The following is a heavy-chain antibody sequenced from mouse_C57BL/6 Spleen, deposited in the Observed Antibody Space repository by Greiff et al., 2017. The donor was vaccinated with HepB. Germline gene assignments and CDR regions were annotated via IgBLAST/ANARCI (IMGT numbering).Heavy chain of an antibody. CDR3: ARSYDYDGGYYFDY. J-gene: IGHJ2*01. V-gene: IGHV1-59*01. D-gene: IGHD2-4*01. CDR2: IDPSDSYT. Sequence: QVQLQQPGAELVRPWTSVKLSCKASGYTFTSYWMHWVKQRPGQGLEWIGVIDPSDSYTNYNQKFKGKATLTVDTSSSTAYMQLSSLTSEDSAVYYCARSYDYDGGYYFDYWGQGTTLTVSS. CDR1: GYTFTSYW.